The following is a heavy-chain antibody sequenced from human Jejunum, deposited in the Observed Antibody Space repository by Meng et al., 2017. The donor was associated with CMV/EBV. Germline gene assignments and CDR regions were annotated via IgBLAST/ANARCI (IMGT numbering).Heavy chain of an antibody. D-gene: IGHD3-16*01. CDR3: ARDRADGGIDY. CDR1: GFTFRSYE. J-gene: IGHJ4*02. Sequence: VSAGFTFRSYEMNRVRQAPGKGLEWVSYIGNSGTPIYYADSAKGRFTISRDNAKNSLYLQMNSLRAEDTAVYYCARDRADGGIDYWGQGTLVTVSS. V-gene: IGHV3-48*03. CDR2: IGNSGTPI.